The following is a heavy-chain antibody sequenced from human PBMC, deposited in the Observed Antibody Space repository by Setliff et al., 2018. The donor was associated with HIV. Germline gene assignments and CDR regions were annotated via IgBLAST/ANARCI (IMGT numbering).Heavy chain of an antibody. D-gene: IGHD6-19*01. CDR1: GGSISSGSYY. CDR3: ARAEQWLVIGAFDI. V-gene: IGHV4-61*09. J-gene: IGHJ3*02. CDR2: IYTSGST. Sequence: SETLSLTCTVSGGSISSGSYYWSWIRQPAGKGLEWIGHIYTSGSTNYNPSLKSRVTISVDTSKNQFSLKLSSVTAADTAVYYCARAEQWLVIGAFDIWGQGTMVTVSS.